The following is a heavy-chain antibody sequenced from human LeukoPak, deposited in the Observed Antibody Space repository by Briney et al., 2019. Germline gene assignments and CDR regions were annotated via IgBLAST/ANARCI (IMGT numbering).Heavy chain of an antibody. D-gene: IGHD3-16*01. CDR3: VREKSGGTYDY. CDR2: IRPGDTRT. CDR1: GYTCTAYY. V-gene: IGHV1-46*01. J-gene: IGHJ4*02. Sequence: ASVKVSCKAAGYTCTAYYIQWVRQAPGQGLEWMGTIRPGDTRTTYAQKFQGRVTMTWDMSTTTGYMELSSLRSEDTAVYYCVREKSGGTYDYWGQGTLVTVSS.